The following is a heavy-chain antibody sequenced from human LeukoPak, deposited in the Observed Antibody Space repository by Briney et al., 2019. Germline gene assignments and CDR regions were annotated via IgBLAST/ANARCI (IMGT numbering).Heavy chain of an antibody. Sequence: SETLSLTCTFSGGSISSYYWSWIRQPAGKGLEWIGRIYTSGSTNYNPSLKSRVTMSVDTSKNQFSLKLSSVTAADTAVYYCARDRYYYDTSGYYAFDIWGQGTMVTVSS. CDR1: GGSISSYY. CDR3: ARDRYYYDTSGYYAFDI. J-gene: IGHJ3*02. CDR2: IYTSGST. D-gene: IGHD3-22*01. V-gene: IGHV4-4*07.